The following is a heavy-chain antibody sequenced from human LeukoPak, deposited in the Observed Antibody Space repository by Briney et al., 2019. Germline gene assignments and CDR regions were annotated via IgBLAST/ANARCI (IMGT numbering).Heavy chain of an antibody. D-gene: IGHD3-3*01. Sequence: PSETLSLTCTVSGGSISSYYWSWIRQPPGKGLEWIGYIYYSGSTNYNPSLKSRVTISVDTSKNQFSLKLSSVTAADTAVYYCARAYDRDFGAHNWFDPWGQGTLVTVSS. V-gene: IGHV4-59*01. CDR2: IYYSGST. J-gene: IGHJ5*02. CDR1: GGSISSYY. CDR3: ARAYDRDFGAHNWFDP.